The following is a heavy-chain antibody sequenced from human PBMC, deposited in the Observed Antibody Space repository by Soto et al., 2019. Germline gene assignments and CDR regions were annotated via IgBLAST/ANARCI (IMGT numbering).Heavy chain of an antibody. CDR3: ARAVYSNHVY. Sequence: QVQLQESGPGLVKPSQTLSLTCTVSGASISSGSYYWSWIRQLPGKGLEWIGYISNSGSTYYNPSLKSRVNISVETSKNQFSLRVSSVTAADTAVYYCARAVYSNHVYWGQGTLVTVSS. CDR2: ISNSGST. V-gene: IGHV4-31*03. D-gene: IGHD4-4*01. CDR1: GASISSGSYY. J-gene: IGHJ4*02.